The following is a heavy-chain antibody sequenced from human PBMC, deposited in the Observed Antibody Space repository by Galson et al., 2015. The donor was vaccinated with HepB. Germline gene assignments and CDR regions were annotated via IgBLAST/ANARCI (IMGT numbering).Heavy chain of an antibody. V-gene: IGHV3-74*01. CDR1: GFTFSSYW. Sequence: SLRLSCAASGFTFSSYWMHWVRQAPGKGLVWVSRINSDGSSTSYADSVKGRFTISRDNAKNTLYLQMNSLRAEDTAVYYCARDREEYSNWFDPWGQGTLVTVSS. J-gene: IGHJ5*02. CDR2: INSDGSST. CDR3: ARDREEYSNWFDP. D-gene: IGHD6-6*01.